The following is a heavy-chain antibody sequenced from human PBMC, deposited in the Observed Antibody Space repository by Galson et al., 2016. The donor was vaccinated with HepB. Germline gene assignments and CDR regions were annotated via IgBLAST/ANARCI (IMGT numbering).Heavy chain of an antibody. V-gene: IGHV3-33*01. CDR1: GLTFSSYA. CDR2: IWSDGNHY. D-gene: IGHD6-19*01. J-gene: IGHJ4*02. CDR3: ARVPSSGWFDY. Sequence: SLRLSCAASGLTFSSYAMHWVRRAPGKGLEWVAIIWSDGNHYLYAGSVKGRFTISRDNSKNTLYLQMNSLRAEDTAVYYCARVPSSGWFDYWGQGTLVTVSS.